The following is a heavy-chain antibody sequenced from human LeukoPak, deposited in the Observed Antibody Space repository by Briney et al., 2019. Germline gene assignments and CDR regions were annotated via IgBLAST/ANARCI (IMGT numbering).Heavy chain of an antibody. CDR3: ARGGQLGGYYFDY. V-gene: IGHV1-8*03. D-gene: IGHD6-13*01. CDR2: MNPNSGNT. J-gene: IGHJ4*02. CDR1: GGTFTSYD. Sequence: ASVKVSCKAFGGTFTSYDINWVRQATGQGLEWMGWMNPNSGNTGYAQKFQGRVTITRNTSISTAYMELSSLRSEDTAVYYCARGGQLGGYYFDYWGQGTLVTVSS.